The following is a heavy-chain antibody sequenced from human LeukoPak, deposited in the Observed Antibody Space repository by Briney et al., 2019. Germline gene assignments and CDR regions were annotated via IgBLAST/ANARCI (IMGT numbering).Heavy chain of an antibody. D-gene: IGHD1-1*01. V-gene: IGHV3-7*03. CDR1: GFIFGDFW. CDR2: INENGRET. Sequence: NPGGSLRLSCAASGFIFGDFWMVWVRQAPGKGLEWVASINENGRETYYAASVTGRFTISRDTAKNSVYLQMSSLRAEDTAVYFCARAKRGTPLPISYYYYAMDVWGQGTTVTVSS. CDR3: ARAKRGTPLPISYYYYAMDV. J-gene: IGHJ6*02.